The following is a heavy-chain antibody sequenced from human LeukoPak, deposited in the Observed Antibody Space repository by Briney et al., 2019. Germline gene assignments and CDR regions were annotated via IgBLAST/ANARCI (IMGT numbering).Heavy chain of an antibody. D-gene: IGHD3-22*01. V-gene: IGHV3-21*01. CDR1: GFTFSSYS. CDR3: ARDPRGYYDSTRPGAFDI. J-gene: IGHJ3*02. Sequence: GGSLRLSCAASGFTFSSYSMNWVRQAPGKGLEWVSSISSSSSYIYYADSVKGRFTISRDNAKNSLYLQMNSLRAEDTAVYYCARDPRGYYDSTRPGAFDIWGQGTMVTVSS. CDR2: ISSSSSYI.